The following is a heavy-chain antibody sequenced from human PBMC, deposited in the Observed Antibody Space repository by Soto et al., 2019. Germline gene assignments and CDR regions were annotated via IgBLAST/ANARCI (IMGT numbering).Heavy chain of an antibody. CDR2: ISGSGGST. J-gene: IGHJ6*02. V-gene: IGHV3-23*01. Sequence: RGSPRLSRAASGFTFSSYTMISGRQAPGKGLEWVSAISGSGGSTYYADSVKGRFTISRDNSKNTLYLQMNSLRAEDTAVYYCAKSLAKPGMDVWGQGTTVTVSS. CDR3: AKSLAKPGMDV. CDR1: GFTFSSYT. D-gene: IGHD1-26*01.